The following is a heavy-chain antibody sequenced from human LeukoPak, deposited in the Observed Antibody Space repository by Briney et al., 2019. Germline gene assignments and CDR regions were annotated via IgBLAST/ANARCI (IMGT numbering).Heavy chain of an antibody. J-gene: IGHJ4*02. CDR2: IYTSGST. D-gene: IGHD1-26*01. CDR3: ARDRAGWELPLDY. V-gene: IGHV4-61*02. Sequence: PSETLSLTCTVSGGSISGGSYYWRWIRQPAGKGLEWIGRIYTSGSTNYNPSLKSRVTISVDTSKNQFSLKLSSVTAADTAVYYCARDRAGWELPLDYWGQGTLVTVSS. CDR1: GGSISGGSYY.